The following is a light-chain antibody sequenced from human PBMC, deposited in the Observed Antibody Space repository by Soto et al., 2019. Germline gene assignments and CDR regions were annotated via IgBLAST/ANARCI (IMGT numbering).Light chain of an antibody. CDR1: SSDVGSYNL. J-gene: IGLJ1*01. CDR2: EVS. Sequence: QSVLTQPASVSGSPGQSITISCTGTSSDVGSYNLVSWYQQHPGKAPKLMIYEVSKLPSGVANRFSGSKSGNTASLTISGLQAEYEADYYCCSYAGSSTLDVFGTGTKLTVL. CDR3: CSYAGSSTLDV. V-gene: IGLV2-23*02.